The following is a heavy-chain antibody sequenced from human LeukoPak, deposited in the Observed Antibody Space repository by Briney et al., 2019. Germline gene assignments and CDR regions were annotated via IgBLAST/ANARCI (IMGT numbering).Heavy chain of an antibody. CDR2: IYYSGST. Sequence: SETLSLTCTVSGGSISSYYWSWIRQPPGKGLEWIGYIYYSGSTNYNPSHKSRVTISVDTSKNQFSLKLSSVTAADTAVYYCARSWGVTTHFDYWGQGTLVTVSS. CDR1: GGSISSYY. J-gene: IGHJ4*02. CDR3: ARSWGVTTHFDY. V-gene: IGHV4-59*01. D-gene: IGHD4-17*01.